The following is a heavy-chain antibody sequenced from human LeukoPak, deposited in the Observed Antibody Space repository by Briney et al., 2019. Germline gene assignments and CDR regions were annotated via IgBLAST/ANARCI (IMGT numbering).Heavy chain of an antibody. J-gene: IGHJ4*02. V-gene: IGHV3-23*01. D-gene: IGHD2-2*01. Sequence: GGSLRLSCVGSGFTIRDYAMGWVRQAPGKGLEWVSVLSATGDYTEYADSVRGRFTISRDTSQNTLSLQMYTLRAEDTALYYCAKKPALIKYPSDNWGQGTLVTVSS. CDR3: AKKPALIKYPSDN. CDR2: LSATGDYT. CDR1: GFTIRDYA.